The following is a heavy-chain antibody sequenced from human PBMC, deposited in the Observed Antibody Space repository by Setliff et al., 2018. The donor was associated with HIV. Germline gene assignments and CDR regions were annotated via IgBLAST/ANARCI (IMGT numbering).Heavy chain of an antibody. CDR1: GGSISSGTDY. J-gene: IGHJ4*02. CDR2: IYTSGST. CDR3: ARDRYSYGRSYFDY. Sequence: PSETLSLTCSVSGGSISSGTDYWSWIRQPAGKGLEWIGRIYTSGSTNYSPSLKSRVTISVDTSKNQFSLKLSSVTAADTAVYYCARDRYSYGRSYFDYWGQGTLVTVS. V-gene: IGHV4-61*02. D-gene: IGHD5-18*01.